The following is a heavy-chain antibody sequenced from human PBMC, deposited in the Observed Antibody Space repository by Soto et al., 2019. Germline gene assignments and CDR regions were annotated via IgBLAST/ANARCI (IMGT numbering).Heavy chain of an antibody. CDR3: ILGMTTVTSDYYYGMDV. CDR2: ISSNGGST. CDR1: GFTFSSYA. Sequence: GGSLRLSCSASGFTFSSYAMHWVRQAPGKGLEYVSAISSNGGSTYYADSVKGRFTISRDNSKNTLYLQMSSLRAEDTAVYYCILGMTTVTSDYYYGMDVWGQGTTVTVSS. J-gene: IGHJ6*02. D-gene: IGHD4-4*01. V-gene: IGHV3-64D*08.